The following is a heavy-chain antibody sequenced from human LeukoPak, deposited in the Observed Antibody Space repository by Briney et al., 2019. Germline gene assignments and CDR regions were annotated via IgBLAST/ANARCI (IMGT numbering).Heavy chain of an antibody. Sequence: SETLSLTCTVSGGSISSYYWSWIRQPPGKGLEWIGYIYYSGSTNYNPSLKSRVTISVDTSKNQFSLKLSSVTAADTAVYYCARAAVDTIFGVVHYFDYWGQGTLVTVSS. CDR3: ARAAVDTIFGVVHYFDY. CDR1: GGSISSYY. J-gene: IGHJ4*02. CDR2: IYYSGST. D-gene: IGHD3-3*01. V-gene: IGHV4-59*01.